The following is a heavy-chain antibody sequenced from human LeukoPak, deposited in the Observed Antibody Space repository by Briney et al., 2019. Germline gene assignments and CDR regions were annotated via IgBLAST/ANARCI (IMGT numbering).Heavy chain of an antibody. V-gene: IGHV4-31*03. CDR3: ARGGITMIVVVITGAFDI. D-gene: IGHD3-22*01. CDR2: IYYSGST. CDR1: GGSISSGGYY. Sequence: PSQTLSLTCTVSGGSISSGGYYWSWIRQHPGKGLEWIGYIYYSGSTNYNPSLKSRVTISVDTSKNQFSLKLSSVTAADTAVYYCARGGITMIVVVITGAFDIWGQGTMVTVSS. J-gene: IGHJ3*02.